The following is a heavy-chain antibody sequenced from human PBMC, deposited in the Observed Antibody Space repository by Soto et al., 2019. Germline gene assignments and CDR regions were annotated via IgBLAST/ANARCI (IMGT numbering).Heavy chain of an antibody. Sequence: EVQLVESGGGLVQPGGSLRLSCAASGFTFSYYSMNWVRQAPGKGLEWVSYISSSGSTIYYADSVKGRFTTSRDNAKNSLHLQMNRLKAEDTAVYYCARENYFCSGECYDAFDIWGQGTVVTVSS. J-gene: IGHJ3*02. CDR3: ARENYFCSGECYDAFDI. CDR2: ISSSGSTI. V-gene: IGHV3-48*01. D-gene: IGHD2-21*01. CDR1: GFTFSYYS.